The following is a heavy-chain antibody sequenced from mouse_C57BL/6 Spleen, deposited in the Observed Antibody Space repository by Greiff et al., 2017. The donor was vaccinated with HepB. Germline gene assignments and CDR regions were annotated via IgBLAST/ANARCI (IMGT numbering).Heavy chain of an antibody. V-gene: IGHV1-50*01. J-gene: IGHJ4*01. Sequence: QVQLQQPGAELVKPGASVKLSCKASGYTFTSYWMQWVKQRPGQGLEWIGEIDPSDSYTNYNQKFKGKATLTVDTSSSTAYMQLSSLTSEDSAVYYCARSLYYYGSSCEDAMDYWGQGTSVTVSS. CDR1: GYTFTSYW. D-gene: IGHD1-1*01. CDR3: ARSLYYYGSSCEDAMDY. CDR2: IDPSDSYT.